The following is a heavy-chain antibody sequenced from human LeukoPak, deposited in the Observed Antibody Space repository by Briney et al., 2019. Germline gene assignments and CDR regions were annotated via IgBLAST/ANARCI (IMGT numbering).Heavy chain of an antibody. Sequence: TSETLSLTCTVSGGSISSSSYYWGWIRQPPGKGLEWIGSIYYSGSTYYNPSLKSRVTISVDTSKNQFSLKLSSVTAADTAVYYCARQSIVVVVAARTRWFDPWGQGTLVTVSS. D-gene: IGHD2-15*01. V-gene: IGHV4-39*01. J-gene: IGHJ5*02. CDR2: IYYSGST. CDR1: GGSISSSSYY. CDR3: ARQSIVVVVAARTRWFDP.